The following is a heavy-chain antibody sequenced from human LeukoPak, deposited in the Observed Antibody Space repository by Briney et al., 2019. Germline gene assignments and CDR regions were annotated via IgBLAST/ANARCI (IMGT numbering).Heavy chain of an antibody. CDR1: GFTFSSYG. CDR2: IWYDGSNK. CDR3: ARAGDYVWGSYSYYFDY. J-gene: IGHJ4*02. Sequence: PGGSLRPSCAASGFTFSSYGMHWVRQAPGKGLEWVAVIWYDGSNKYYADSVKGRFTISRDNSKNTLYLQMNSLRAEDTAVYYCARAGDYVWGSYSYYFDYWGQGTLVTVSS. V-gene: IGHV3-33*01. D-gene: IGHD3-16*01.